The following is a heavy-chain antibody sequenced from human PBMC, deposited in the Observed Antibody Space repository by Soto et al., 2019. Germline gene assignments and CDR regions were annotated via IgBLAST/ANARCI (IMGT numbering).Heavy chain of an antibody. V-gene: IGHV3-23*01. D-gene: IGHD5-18*01. CDR3: AKAMGPEKRGYSYGHPTDY. J-gene: IGHJ4*02. CDR1: GFTFSSYA. CDR2: ISGSGGST. Sequence: GGSLRLSCAASGFTFSSYAMSWVRQAPGKGLEWVSAISGSGGSTYYADSVKGRFTISRDNSKNTLYLQMNSLRAEDTAVYYCAKAMGPEKRGYSYGHPTDYWGQGTLVTVSS.